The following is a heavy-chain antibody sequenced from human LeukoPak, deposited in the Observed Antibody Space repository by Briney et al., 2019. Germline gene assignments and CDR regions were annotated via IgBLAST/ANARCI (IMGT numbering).Heavy chain of an antibody. D-gene: IGHD5-24*01. CDR2: ISHDGST. J-gene: IGHJ2*01. V-gene: IGHV4-4*02. Sequence: SETLSLTCVVSGGSISSSNWWSWVRQPPEKGLEWIGEISHDGSTNYNPSLKSRVTISVDKSNNHFSLKLTSVTAADTAMYYCARGDNYVFDVWGRGTLVSVSS. CDR3: ARGDNYVFDV. CDR1: GGSISSSNW.